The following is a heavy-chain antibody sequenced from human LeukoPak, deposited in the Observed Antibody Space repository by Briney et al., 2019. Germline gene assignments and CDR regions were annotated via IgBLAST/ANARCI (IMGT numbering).Heavy chain of an antibody. CDR1: GGSFSGYY. D-gene: IGHD6-13*01. V-gene: IGHV4-34*01. CDR2: INHSGST. CDR3: ARLGDIAASYYFDY. J-gene: IGHJ4*02. Sequence: SETLSLTCAVYGGSFSGYYWSWIRQPPGKGLEWIGEINHSGSTNYNPSLKSRVTISVDTSKNQFSLKLSSVTAADTAVYYCARLGDIAASYYFDYWGQGTLVTVSS.